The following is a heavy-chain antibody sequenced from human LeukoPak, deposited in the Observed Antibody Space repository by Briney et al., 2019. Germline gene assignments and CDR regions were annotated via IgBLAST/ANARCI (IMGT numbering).Heavy chain of an antibody. V-gene: IGHV1-18*01. CDR1: GYTFTTYG. Sequence: ASVKVSCKASGYTFTTYGFSWVRQAPGQGLEWMGWISAHNGKTTYAQKFQGRVTMTTDTSTSTAYMELSSLRSEDTAVYYCARWSRWNPYTSDAFDIWGQGTMVTVSS. CDR3: ARWSRWNPYTSDAFDI. D-gene: IGHD1-1*01. J-gene: IGHJ3*02. CDR2: ISAHNGKT.